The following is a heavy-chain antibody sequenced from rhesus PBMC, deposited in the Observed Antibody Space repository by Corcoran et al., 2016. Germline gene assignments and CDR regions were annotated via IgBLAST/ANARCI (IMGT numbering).Heavy chain of an antibody. V-gene: IGHV4S2*01. CDR2: IYGSGGST. Sequence: QVQLQESGPGLVKPSETLPLTCAVSGASISSKYWCWLRQAPGKGLEWIGRIYGSGGSTDYNPSLKSRVTISIDTSKNQFSLKLSSVTAADTAVYFCARHRGGSWTHQFDYWGQGVLVTVSS. J-gene: IGHJ4*01. CDR3: ARHRGGSWTHQFDY. CDR1: GASISSKY. D-gene: IGHD3-16*01.